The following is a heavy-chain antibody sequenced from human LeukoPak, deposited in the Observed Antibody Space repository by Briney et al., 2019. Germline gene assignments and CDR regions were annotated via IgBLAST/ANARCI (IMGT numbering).Heavy chain of an antibody. CDR2: INHSGST. CDR1: GGSFSGYY. J-gene: IGHJ1*01. CDR3: ARAGGSGSYYDFQH. V-gene: IGHV4-34*01. D-gene: IGHD1-26*01. Sequence: SETLSLTCAAYGGSFSGYYWSWIRQPPGKGLEWIGEINHSGSTNYNPSLKSRVTISVDTSKNQFSLKLSSVTAADTAVYYCARAGGSGSYYDFQHWGQGTLVTVSS.